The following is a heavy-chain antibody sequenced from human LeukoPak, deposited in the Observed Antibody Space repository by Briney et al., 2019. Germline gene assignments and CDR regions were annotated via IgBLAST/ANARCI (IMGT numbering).Heavy chain of an antibody. D-gene: IGHD1-26*01. CDR1: GGSISSYY. V-gene: IGHV4-59*08. Sequence: ASETLSLTCTVSGGSISSYYWSWIRQPPGKGLEWIGYIYYSGSTNYNPSLKSRVTISVDTSKNQFSLKLSSVTAADTAVYYCARHPGVGATGYYGMDVWGQGTTVTVSS. CDR2: IYYSGST. CDR3: ARHPGVGATGYYGMDV. J-gene: IGHJ6*02.